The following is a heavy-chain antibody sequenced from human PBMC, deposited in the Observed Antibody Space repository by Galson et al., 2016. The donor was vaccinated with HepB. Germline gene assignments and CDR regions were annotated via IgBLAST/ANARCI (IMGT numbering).Heavy chain of an antibody. Sequence: SLRLSCAASGFTFNIYALSWVRQAPGKGLEWVSAISDSGGATYYADSVQGRFTIARDNSKNTLYLQMSGLRVEDTAVYYCAKEHQSFFDNWGRGTLVTVSS. V-gene: IGHV3-23*01. CDR2: ISDSGGAT. CDR3: AKEHQSFFDN. CDR1: GFTFNIYA. J-gene: IGHJ4*02.